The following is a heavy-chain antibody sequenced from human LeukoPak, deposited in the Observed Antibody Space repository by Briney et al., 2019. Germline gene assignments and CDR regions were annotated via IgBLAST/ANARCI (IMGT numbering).Heavy chain of an antibody. J-gene: IGHJ5*02. CDR1: GGSISSSSYY. D-gene: IGHD6-13*01. V-gene: IGHV4-39*07. Sequence: SVTLSLTCTVSGGSISSSSYYWGWIRQPPGKGLEWIGSIYYSGSTYYNPSLKSRVTISVDTSKNQFSLKLSSVTAADTAVYYCARLWGIAAAGANRRFDPWGQGTLVTVSS. CDR3: ARLWGIAAAGANRRFDP. CDR2: IYYSGST.